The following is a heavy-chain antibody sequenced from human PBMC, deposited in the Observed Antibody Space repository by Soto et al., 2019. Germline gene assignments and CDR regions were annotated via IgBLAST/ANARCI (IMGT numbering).Heavy chain of an antibody. V-gene: IGHV1-18*01. D-gene: IGHD6-19*01. Sequence: GASVKVSCKTSGYTFTSYGINWVRQAPGQGLEWVGWISAYNGDTNYAQKFQGRVTMTTDTSTTTAYMDLRSLRSDDTAVYYCSRSMQYSIGLEPSDYWGQGALVTVSS. J-gene: IGHJ4*02. CDR2: ISAYNGDT. CDR3: SRSMQYSIGLEPSDY. CDR1: GYTFTSYG.